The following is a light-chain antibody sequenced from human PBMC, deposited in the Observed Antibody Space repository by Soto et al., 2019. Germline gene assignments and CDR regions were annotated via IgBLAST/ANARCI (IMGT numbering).Light chain of an antibody. Sequence: QSALTQPASVSGSPGQSITISCTGTSSDVGSYNHVSWYQQHPGEVPKLLIYDVNNRPSVVSNRFSGSKSGNTASLTISGLQADDEADYYCSSFSSSSTFAFGGGTKLTVL. CDR1: SSDVGSYNH. V-gene: IGLV2-14*03. CDR2: DVN. J-gene: IGLJ2*01. CDR3: SSFSSSSTFA.